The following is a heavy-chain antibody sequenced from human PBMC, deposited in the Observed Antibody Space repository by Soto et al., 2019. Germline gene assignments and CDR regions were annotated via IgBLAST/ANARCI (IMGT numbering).Heavy chain of an antibody. Sequence: QVQLVQSGAEVKKPGASVKVSCKASGYTFTSYDINWVRQATGQGLEWMGWMNPNSGNTGYSQKFQGRVTMTRNTSISTAYMELSSLRSEDTAVYYCARGTTRPTNYCYYYGMDVWGQGTTVTVSS. V-gene: IGHV1-8*01. CDR3: ARGTTRPTNYCYYYGMDV. CDR2: MNPNSGNT. CDR1: GYTFTSYD. J-gene: IGHJ6*02.